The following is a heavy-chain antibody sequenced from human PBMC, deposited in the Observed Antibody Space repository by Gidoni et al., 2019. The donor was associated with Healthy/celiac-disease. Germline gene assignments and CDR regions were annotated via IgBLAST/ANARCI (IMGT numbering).Heavy chain of an antibody. Sequence: EVQLVESGGGLVQPGGSLRLSCAAAGFTVSSNYMTWVRQAPGNGLEWVSVIYSGGNTYYSDSVKGRFTISKDNSKNTLYLQMNSLRAEDTAVYYCASRLRYFDWLLGPFDYWGQGTLVTVSS. D-gene: IGHD3-9*01. CDR3: ASRLRYFDWLLGPFDY. V-gene: IGHV3-66*02. J-gene: IGHJ4*02. CDR2: IYSGGNT. CDR1: GFTVSSNY.